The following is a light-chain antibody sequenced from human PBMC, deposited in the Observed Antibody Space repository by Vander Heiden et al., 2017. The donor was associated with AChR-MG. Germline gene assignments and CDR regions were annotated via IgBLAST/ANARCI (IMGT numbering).Light chain of an antibody. CDR3: HQDGTSPRT. CDR2: GAS. CDR1: QSLSSSY. J-gene: IGKJ1*01. V-gene: IGKV3-20*01. Sequence: EIVLTQSPGTLSLSPGERATLSCRASQSLSSSYLAWYQQKPGQAPRLLIFGASTRVTGIPDRFSGSESGTDFTLTISRLEPEDFAVYYCHQDGTSPRTFGQGTKVEIK.